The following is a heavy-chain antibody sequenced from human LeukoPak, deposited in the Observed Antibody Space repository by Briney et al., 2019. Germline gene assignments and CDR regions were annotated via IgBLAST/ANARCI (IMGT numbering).Heavy chain of an antibody. J-gene: IGHJ4*02. V-gene: IGHV4-4*02. D-gene: IGHD6-13*01. CDR2: MYLSGTT. CDR3: AGIAAAVDY. CDR1: GDSINSLDL. Sequence: SGTLSLTCTVSGDSINSLDLWSWVRQPPGKGLEWIGEMYLSGTTHSNPSVKSRVTISIDKSKNQFFLNLSSVTAADTAVYYCAGIAAAVDYWGQGTLVTVSS.